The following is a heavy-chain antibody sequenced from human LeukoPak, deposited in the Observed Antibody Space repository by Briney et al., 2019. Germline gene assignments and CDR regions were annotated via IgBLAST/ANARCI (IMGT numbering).Heavy chain of an antibody. CDR3: ARLYGDYDGDY. D-gene: IGHD4-17*01. Sequence: GAALKISYKGSGYSFTSYWIGWGRPMPGKGLGWMGIIYPGDSDTRYSPSFQGQVTISADKSISTAYLQWSSLKASDTAMYYCARLYGDYDGDYWGQGTLVTVSS. CDR2: IYPGDSDT. J-gene: IGHJ4*02. CDR1: GYSFTSYW. V-gene: IGHV5-51*01.